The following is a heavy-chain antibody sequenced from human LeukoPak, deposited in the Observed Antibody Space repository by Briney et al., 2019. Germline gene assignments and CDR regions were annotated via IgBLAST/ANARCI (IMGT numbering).Heavy chain of an antibody. CDR2: IKEDGSKK. V-gene: IGHV3-7*03. J-gene: IGHJ6*02. CDR1: GFTFSRYW. Sequence: GGSLRLSCAASGFTFSRYWMTWVRQAPGKGLEWVANIKEDGSKKNYVDSVKGRFTISRDNAKNSLYLQMNSLRVEDTAVYYCVRAMDVWGQGTTVTVSS. CDR3: VRAMDV.